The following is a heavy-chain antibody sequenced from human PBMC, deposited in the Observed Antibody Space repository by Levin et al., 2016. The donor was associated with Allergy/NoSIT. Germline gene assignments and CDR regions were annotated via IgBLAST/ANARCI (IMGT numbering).Heavy chain of an antibody. V-gene: IGHV4-39*01. CDR3: ARRVGPTEMWAFDI. Sequence: SETLSLTCTVSGACVTSTDYYRGWIRQTPGKGLEWIGSIHYSGTTYYNPSLKSRVTILVDTSKSQFSLMLTSVTAADTAVYYCARRVGPTEMWAFDIWGQGTMVTVSS. J-gene: IGHJ3*02. CDR2: IHYSGTT. D-gene: IGHD1-26*01. CDR1: GACVTSTDYY.